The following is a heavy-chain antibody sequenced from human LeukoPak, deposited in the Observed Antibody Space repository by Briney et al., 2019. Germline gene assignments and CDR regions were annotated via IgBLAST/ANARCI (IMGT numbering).Heavy chain of an antibody. CDR3: ATGHGLFDDFWSSYSDY. D-gene: IGHD3-3*01. J-gene: IGHJ4*02. V-gene: IGHV3-48*01. Sequence: GGSLRLSCAASGFTFSSYSMNWVRQAPGKGLEWVSYISSSSSTIYYADSVKGRFTISRDNAKNSLYLQMNSLRAEDTAVYYCATGHGLFDDFWSSYSDYWGQGTLVTVSS. CDR2: ISSSSSTI. CDR1: GFTFSSYS.